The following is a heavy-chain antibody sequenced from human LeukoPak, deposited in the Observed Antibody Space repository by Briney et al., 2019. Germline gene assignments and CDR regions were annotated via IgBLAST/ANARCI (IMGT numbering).Heavy chain of an antibody. D-gene: IGHD6-19*01. Sequence: GGSLRLSCAASGLTFSSYAMHWVRQAPGKGLEYVSAISSNGGSTYYANSVKGRFTISRDNSKNTLYLQMGSLRAEDMAVYYCARGGWAYRYFDLWGRGTLVTVSS. CDR2: ISSNGGST. CDR1: GLTFSSYA. CDR3: ARGGWAYRYFDL. V-gene: IGHV3-64*01. J-gene: IGHJ2*01.